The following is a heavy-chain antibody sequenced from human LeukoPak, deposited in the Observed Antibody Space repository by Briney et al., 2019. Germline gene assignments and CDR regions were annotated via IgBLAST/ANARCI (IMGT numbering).Heavy chain of an antibody. D-gene: IGHD3-10*01. CDR3: ARDTVTMVRGGHTEIDY. J-gene: IGHJ4*02. CDR1: GYTFTSYG. Sequence: ASVKVSCKASGYTFTSYGINWARQATGQGLEWMGWMNPNSGNTGYAQKLQGRVTMTTDTSTSTAYMELRSLRSDDTAVYYCARDTVTMVRGGHTEIDYWGQGTLVTVSS. CDR2: MNPNSGNT. V-gene: IGHV1-18*01.